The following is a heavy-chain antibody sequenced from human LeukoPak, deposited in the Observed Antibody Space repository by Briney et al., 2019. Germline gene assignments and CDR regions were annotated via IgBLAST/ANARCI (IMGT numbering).Heavy chain of an antibody. CDR2: ISAYNGNT. Sequence: ASVKVSCKASGYTFTSYGIGWVRQAPGQGLEWMGWISAYNGNTNYAQKLQGRVTMTTDTSTSTAYMELRSLRSDDTAVYYCAREWLAGGYNWFDPWGQGTLVTVSS. D-gene: IGHD6-19*01. CDR3: AREWLAGGYNWFDP. J-gene: IGHJ5*02. V-gene: IGHV1-18*01. CDR1: GYTFTSYG.